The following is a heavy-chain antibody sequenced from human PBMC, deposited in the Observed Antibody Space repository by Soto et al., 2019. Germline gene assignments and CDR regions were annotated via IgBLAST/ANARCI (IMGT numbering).Heavy chain of an antibody. CDR3: ARSTMIVVVPNAFDI. V-gene: IGHV1-18*01. CDR2: ISAYNGNT. CDR1: GYTFTSYG. D-gene: IGHD3-22*01. J-gene: IGHJ3*02. Sequence: ASVKVSCKASGYTFTSYGISWARQAPGQGLEWMGWISAYNGNTNYAQKLQGRVTMTTDTSTSTAYMELRSLRSDDTAVYYCARSTMIVVVPNAFDIWGQGTMVTVSS.